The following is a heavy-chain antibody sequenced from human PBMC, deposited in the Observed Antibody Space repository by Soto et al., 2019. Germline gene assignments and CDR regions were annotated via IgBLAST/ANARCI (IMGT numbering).Heavy chain of an antibody. CDR2: INHSGGT. J-gene: IGHJ4*02. CDR3: ARVSVHTVDSSGFYEC. Sequence: SETLSLTCAVYCGSFSAYYWSWIRQPPGKGLEWIGEINHSGGTSYNPSLKSRVTISVDTSKSHFSLKLTSVTAADRAVYYCARVSVHTVDSSGFYECWGQGTPVTVSS. CDR1: CGSFSAYY. D-gene: IGHD3-22*01. V-gene: IGHV4-34*01.